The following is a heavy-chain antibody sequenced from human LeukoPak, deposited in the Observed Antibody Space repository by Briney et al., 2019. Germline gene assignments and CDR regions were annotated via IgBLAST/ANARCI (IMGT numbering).Heavy chain of an antibody. D-gene: IGHD3-22*01. CDR2: ISGSGGST. Sequence: GGSLRLSCAASGFTFDDYGMSWVRQAPGKGLEWVSAISGSGGSTYYADSVKGRFTISRDNSKNTLYLQMTSLRAEDTAVYYCAKSEGEPPLYYYDSSGYYLVGYFDYWGQGTLVTVSS. CDR3: AKSEGEPPLYYYDSSGYYLVGYFDY. J-gene: IGHJ4*02. V-gene: IGHV3-23*01. CDR1: GFTFDDYG.